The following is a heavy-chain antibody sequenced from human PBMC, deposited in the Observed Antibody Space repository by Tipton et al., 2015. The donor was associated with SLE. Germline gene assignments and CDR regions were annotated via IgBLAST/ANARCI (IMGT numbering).Heavy chain of an antibody. V-gene: IGHV4-31*03. CDR2: IYYSGST. J-gene: IGHJ4*02. CDR1: GGSISSYY. CDR3: ARGGRSSSSGDY. Sequence: TLSLTCTVSGGSISSYYWSWIRQHPGKGLEWIGYIYYSGSTYYNPSLKSRVTVSVDTSKNQFSLKLSSVTAADTAVYYCARGGRSSSSGDYWGQGTLVTVSS. D-gene: IGHD6-13*01.